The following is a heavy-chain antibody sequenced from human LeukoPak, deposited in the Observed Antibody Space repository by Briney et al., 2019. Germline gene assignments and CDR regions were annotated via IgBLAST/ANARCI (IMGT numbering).Heavy chain of an antibody. J-gene: IGHJ4*02. CDR3: SRESGPFCPFGY. V-gene: IGHV4-4*02. Sequence: SGTLSLTCGVSGGSISGTNWWSWVRQPPGQGLEWIGEISLAAQTNFNPSLNGRVTMSLDKSSHQLSLHLTSVTAAHTATYFCSRESGPFCPFGYWGEGTLVIVSS. CDR1: GGSISGTNW. CDR2: ISLAAQT. D-gene: IGHD2-2*03.